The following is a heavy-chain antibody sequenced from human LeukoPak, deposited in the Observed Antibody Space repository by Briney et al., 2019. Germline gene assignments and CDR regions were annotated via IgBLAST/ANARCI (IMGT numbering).Heavy chain of an antibody. J-gene: IGHJ3*02. CDR1: GFTFDDYA. CDR3: AKDRSVALAAAGDNAFDI. CDR2: ISWDGGST. V-gene: IGHV3-43D*03. D-gene: IGHD6-13*01. Sequence: GGSLRLSCAASGFTFDDYAMHWVRHAPGKGLEWVSLISWDGGSTYYADSVKGRFTISRDNAKNSLHLQMNSLRTEDMALYYCAKDRSVALAAAGDNAFDIWGQGTMVTVSS.